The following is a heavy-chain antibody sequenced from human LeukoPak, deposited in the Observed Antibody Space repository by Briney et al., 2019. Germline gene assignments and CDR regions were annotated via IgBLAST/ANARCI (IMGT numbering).Heavy chain of an antibody. Sequence: PGGSLRLSCAASGFTFSSYGMHWVRQAPGKGLEWVALISYDGSNKYYADSVKGRFTISRDNSKNTLYLQMNSLRAEDTAVYYCAKDGTGLYYFDYWGQGTLVTVSS. V-gene: IGHV3-30*18. CDR3: AKDGTGLYYFDY. D-gene: IGHD3/OR15-3a*01. J-gene: IGHJ4*02. CDR2: ISYDGSNK. CDR1: GFTFSSYG.